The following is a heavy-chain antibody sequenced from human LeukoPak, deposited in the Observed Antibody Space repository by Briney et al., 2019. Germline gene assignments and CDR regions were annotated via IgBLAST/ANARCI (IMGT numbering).Heavy chain of an antibody. J-gene: IGHJ4*02. CDR2: ISSSGSTI. CDR1: GFTFSSYE. Sequence: GGSLRLSCAASGFTFSSYEMNWVRQAPGEGLEWVSYISSSGSTIYYADSVKGRFTISRDNAKNSLYLQMNSLRAEDTAVYYCASLIAAADPFDYWGQGTLVTVSS. V-gene: IGHV3-48*03. CDR3: ASLIAAADPFDY. D-gene: IGHD6-13*01.